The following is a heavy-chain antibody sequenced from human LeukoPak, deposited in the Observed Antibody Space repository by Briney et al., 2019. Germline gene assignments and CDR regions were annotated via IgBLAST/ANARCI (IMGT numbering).Heavy chain of an antibody. J-gene: IGHJ6*03. D-gene: IGHD5-24*01. V-gene: IGHV4-4*07. Sequence: SETLSLTCTVSGGSISSYYWSWIRQPAGKGLEWIGRIYTSGSTNYNPSLKSRVTMSVDTSKNQFSLKLSSVTAADTAVYYCARERWLQMGGSYYYYMDVWGKGTTVTVSS. CDR2: IYTSGST. CDR3: ARERWLQMGGSYYYYMDV. CDR1: GGSISSYY.